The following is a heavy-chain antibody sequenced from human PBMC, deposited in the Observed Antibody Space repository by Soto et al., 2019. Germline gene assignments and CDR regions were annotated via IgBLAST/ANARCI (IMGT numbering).Heavy chain of an antibody. V-gene: IGHV4-59*08. CDR2: IYYSGST. CDR3: AGLFGESWSYYGMDV. Sequence: SETLYLTCTVAGGSISSYYWSWIRQPPGKGLEWIGYIYYSGSTNYNPSLKSRVTISVDTSKNQFSLKLSSVTAADTAVYYCAGLFGESWSYYGMDVWGQGTTVT. J-gene: IGHJ6*02. D-gene: IGHD3-10*02. CDR1: GGSISSYY.